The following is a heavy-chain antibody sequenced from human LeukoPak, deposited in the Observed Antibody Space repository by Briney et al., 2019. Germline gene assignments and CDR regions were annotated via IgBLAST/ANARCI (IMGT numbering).Heavy chain of an antibody. D-gene: IGHD5-12*01. CDR1: GFTFSSYS. Sequence: GGSLRFSCAASGFTFSSYSMNWVRQAPGKGLEWVSSISSSSSYIYYADSVKGRFTISRDNAKNSLYLQMNSLRAEDTAVYYCARGGGYSGYGAYYFDYWGQGTLVTVSS. CDR3: ARGGGYSGYGAYYFDY. V-gene: IGHV3-21*01. J-gene: IGHJ4*02. CDR2: ISSSSSYI.